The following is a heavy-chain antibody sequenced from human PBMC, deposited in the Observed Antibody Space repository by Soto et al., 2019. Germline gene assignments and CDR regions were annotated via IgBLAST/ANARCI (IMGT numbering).Heavy chain of an antibody. Sequence: QVQLVESGGGVVQPGRSLRLSCAASGFTFSSYGMHWVRQAPGKGLEWGAVIWFDGSNKFYADSVKGRFTISRDNSKNTVSLQMNSLRDEASAAYYCATTGPYWGQGTLVTVSS. V-gene: IGHV3-33*01. CDR2: IWFDGSNK. CDR1: GFTFSSYG. CDR3: ATTGPY. J-gene: IGHJ4*02.